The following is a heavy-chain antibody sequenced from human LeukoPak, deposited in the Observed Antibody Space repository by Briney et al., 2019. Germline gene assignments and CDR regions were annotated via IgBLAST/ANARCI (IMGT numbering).Heavy chain of an antibody. CDR2: IYYSGST. J-gene: IGHJ4*02. D-gene: IGHD5-24*01. Sequence: SETLSLTCAVYGGSFSGYYWSWIRQPPGKGLEWIGSIYYSGSTYYNPSLKSRLTISVDTSKNQFSLKLSSVTAADTAVYFCARLRRDGVHFLDYWGQGTLVTVSS. V-gene: IGHV4-34*01. CDR3: ARLRRDGVHFLDY. CDR1: GGSFSGYY.